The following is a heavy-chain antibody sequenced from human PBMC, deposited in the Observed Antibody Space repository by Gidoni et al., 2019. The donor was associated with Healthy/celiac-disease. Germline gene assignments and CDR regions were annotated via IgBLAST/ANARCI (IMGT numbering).Heavy chain of an antibody. V-gene: IGHV4-59*01. J-gene: IGHJ5*02. Sequence: QVQLQESGPGLVKPSETLSLTCTVSGGSISSYYWSWIRQPPGKGLEWIGYIYYSGSTNYNPSLKSRVTISVDTSKNQFSLKLSSVTAADTAVYYCARSWGIAAAGPSYNWFDPWGQGTLVTVSS. D-gene: IGHD6-13*01. CDR2: IYYSGST. CDR3: ARSWGIAAAGPSYNWFDP. CDR1: GGSISSYY.